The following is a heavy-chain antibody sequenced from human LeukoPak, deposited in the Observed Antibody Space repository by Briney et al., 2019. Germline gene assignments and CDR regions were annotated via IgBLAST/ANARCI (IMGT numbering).Heavy chain of an antibody. J-gene: IGHJ4*02. CDR2: ISSSSATI. CDR1: GFSLSAYN. Sequence: GGSLRLSCEGSGFSLSAYNMNWVRQAPGKGLESVSYISSSSATIFYADSVKGRFTISRDNAQNSLYLQMNSLRVEDTAVYYCARDPPGAHFDYWGQGTLVTVSS. V-gene: IGHV3-48*04. D-gene: IGHD7-27*01. CDR3: ARDPPGAHFDY.